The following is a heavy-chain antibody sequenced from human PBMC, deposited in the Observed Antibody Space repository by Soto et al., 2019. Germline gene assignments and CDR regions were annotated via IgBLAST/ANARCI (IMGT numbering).Heavy chain of an antibody. D-gene: IGHD6-19*01. J-gene: IGHJ4*02. CDR1: GGTFSSYA. Sequence: QVQLVQSGAEVKKPGSSVKVSCKASGGTFSSYAISWVRQAPGQGLEWMGGIIPIFGTANYAQKFQGRVTITADESTSTDYMELSSLRSEDTAVYYCASTEEDSSTAFQNDYWGQGTLVTVSS. V-gene: IGHV1-69*01. CDR2: IIPIFGTA. CDR3: ASTEEDSSTAFQNDY.